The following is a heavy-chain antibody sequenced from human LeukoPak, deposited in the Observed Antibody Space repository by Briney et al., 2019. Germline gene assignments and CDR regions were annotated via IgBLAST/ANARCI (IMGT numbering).Heavy chain of an antibody. CDR3: ATKYSGSYEGWFDP. CDR2: INHSGST. J-gene: IGHJ5*02. V-gene: IGHV4-34*01. Sequence: SETLSLTCAVYGGSFSGYYWSWIRQPPGKGLEWIGEINHSGSTNYNPSLKSRVTISVDTSKNQFSLKLSSVTAADTAVYYCATKYSGSYEGWFDPWGQGTLVTVSS. D-gene: IGHD1-26*01. CDR1: GGSFSGYY.